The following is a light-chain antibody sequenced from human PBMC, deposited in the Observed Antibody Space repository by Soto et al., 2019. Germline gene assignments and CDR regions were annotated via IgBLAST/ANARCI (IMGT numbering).Light chain of an antibody. J-gene: IGKJ1*01. V-gene: IGKV3-20*01. CDR3: QQYGYLSCT. CDR1: QNVDSNY. Sequence: IVGAQSPATLSLSPGERATLSGRASQNVDSNYLAWYQQKPGQAPRILIFAASGRATGIPARFRGSGSGTDSTLTISSLEPEDFAAYYCQQYGYLSCTFGQGTKVDIK. CDR2: AAS.